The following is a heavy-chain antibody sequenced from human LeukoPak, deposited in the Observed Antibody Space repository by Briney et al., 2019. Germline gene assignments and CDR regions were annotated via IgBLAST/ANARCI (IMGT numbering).Heavy chain of an antibody. D-gene: IGHD3-22*01. CDR2: INPNSGGT. CDR3: ASIETTYYYDSSGYYGFDY. Sequence: GASVKVSCKASGYXSTGYYMHWVRQAPGQGLEWMGWINPNSGGTNYAQKFQGRVTMTRDTSISTAYMELSRLRSDDTAVYYCASIETTYYYDSSGYYGFDYWGQGTLVTVSS. V-gene: IGHV1-2*02. J-gene: IGHJ4*02. CDR1: GYXSTGYY.